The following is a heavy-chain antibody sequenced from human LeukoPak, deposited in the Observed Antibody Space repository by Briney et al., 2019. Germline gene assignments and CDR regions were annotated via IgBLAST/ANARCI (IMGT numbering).Heavy chain of an antibody. D-gene: IGHD4-17*01. CDR2: INPNSGGT. CDR3: ARDQYGPYGGGFDY. Sequence: GASVKVSCKASGYTFTGYYMHWVRQAPGQGLEWMGWINPNSGGTNYAQKFQGWVTMTRDTSISTAYMELSSLRSEDTAVYYCARDQYGPYGGGFDYWGQGTLVTVSS. J-gene: IGHJ4*02. V-gene: IGHV1-2*04. CDR1: GYTFTGYY.